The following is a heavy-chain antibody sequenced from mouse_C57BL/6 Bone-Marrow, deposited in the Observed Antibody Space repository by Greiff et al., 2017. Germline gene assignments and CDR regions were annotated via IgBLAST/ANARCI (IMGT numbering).Heavy chain of an antibody. D-gene: IGHD1-1*01. V-gene: IGHV5-17*01. J-gene: IGHJ1*03. CDR3: ASLYYGSSHWYCDV. CDR2: ISSGSSTI. Sequence: EVKVVESGGGLVKPGGSLKLSCAASGFTFSDYGMHWVRQAPEKGLEWVAYISSGSSTIYSADTVKGRFTISRDNSNNTLFLQMTSLRSGDTAMDDCASLYYGSSHWYCDVGGTGTTVTVSS. CDR1: GFTFSDYG.